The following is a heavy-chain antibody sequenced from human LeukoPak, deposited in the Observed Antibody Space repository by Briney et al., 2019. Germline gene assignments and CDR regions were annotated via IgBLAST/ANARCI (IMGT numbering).Heavy chain of an antibody. J-gene: IGHJ4*02. V-gene: IGHV4-30-4*07. D-gene: IGHD3-3*01. CDR2: MFYTGNT. CDR3: ARIGGGFDY. Sequence: PSQTLSLTCGVSGGSISSGSYSWSWIRQPPGKGLEWIGYMFYTGNTYYNPSLKSRVTISVDTSKNQFSLKVSSVTAADTAVYYCARIGGGFDYWGQGTLVTVSS. CDR1: GGSISSGSYS.